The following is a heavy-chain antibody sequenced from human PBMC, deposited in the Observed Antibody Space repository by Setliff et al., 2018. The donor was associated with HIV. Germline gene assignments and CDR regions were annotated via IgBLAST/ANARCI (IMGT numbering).Heavy chain of an antibody. V-gene: IGHV5-51*01. CDR2: IFPGDSDV. CDR3: ARFRYSGSYYVGDAFDI. J-gene: IGHJ3*02. CDR1: GYNFTSHW. Sequence: GASLTISCKGSGYNFTSHWIGWVRQMPGRGLEWMAIIFPGDSDVRKSPSFQGQVTISADKSIDTAYLQWSSLKASDTAMYYCARFRYSGSYYVGDAFDIWGQGTMVTVSS. D-gene: IGHD1-26*01.